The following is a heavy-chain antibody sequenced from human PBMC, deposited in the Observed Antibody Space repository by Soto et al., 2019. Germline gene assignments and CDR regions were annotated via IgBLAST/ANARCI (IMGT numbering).Heavy chain of an antibody. Sequence: EVQLVESGGGLVQPGGSLRLSCAASGFAFSDYEMNWVRQAPGKGLEWVSGVDWNSGSTAYADSVKGRFTISRDNARNSLYLQMNSLRAEDTALYYCVKGRGSYEVKFGMDVWGQGTTVTVSS. CDR1: GFAFSDYE. J-gene: IGHJ6*02. CDR3: VKGRGSYEVKFGMDV. CDR2: VDWNSGST. D-gene: IGHD6-25*01. V-gene: IGHV3-9*01.